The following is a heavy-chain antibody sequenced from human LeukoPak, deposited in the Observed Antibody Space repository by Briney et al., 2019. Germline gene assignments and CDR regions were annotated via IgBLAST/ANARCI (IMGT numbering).Heavy chain of an antibody. V-gene: IGHV3-21*06. CDR3: ARVAEAAAFDS. Sequence: PGGSLRLSCAASGFTFSDYNMRWIRQAPGKGLEWVSSISRNSRYIYYADSMRGRFTISRDNAKNSLYLQMNSLKPEDTAVYYCARVAEAAAFDSWGQGNLVTVSS. CDR1: GFTFSDYN. CDR2: ISRNSRYI. D-gene: IGHD6-13*01. J-gene: IGHJ4*02.